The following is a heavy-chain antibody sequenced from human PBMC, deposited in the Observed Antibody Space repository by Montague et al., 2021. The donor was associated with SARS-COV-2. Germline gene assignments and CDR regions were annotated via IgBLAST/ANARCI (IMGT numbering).Heavy chain of an antibody. CDR2: IYWDDAK. CDR1: GFSLTTRGVG. D-gene: IGHD1-14*01. CDR3: AHKLYGINRRWFDP. V-gene: IGHV2-5*02. Sequence: PALVKPTQTLTLTCTFSGFSLTTRGVGVGWIRQPPEKALEWLALIYWDDAKHYSPSLKSRLTITKDTSKNQVVLTMTNMDPVDTATYYCAHKLYGINRRWFDPWGQGTLVTVSS. J-gene: IGHJ5*02.